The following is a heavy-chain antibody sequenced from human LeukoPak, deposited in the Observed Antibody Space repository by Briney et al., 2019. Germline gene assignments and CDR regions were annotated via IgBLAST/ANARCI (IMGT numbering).Heavy chain of an antibody. Sequence: TGGSLRLSCAASGFTFSRYAMHWVRQAPGKGLEWVAFIRYDGSNKYYADSVKGRFTISRDNSKNTLYLQMNSLRAEDTAVYYCAKEPATAPPGFDYWGQGTLVTVSS. CDR2: IRYDGSNK. J-gene: IGHJ4*02. D-gene: IGHD2-2*01. CDR3: AKEPATAPPGFDY. CDR1: GFTFSRYA. V-gene: IGHV3-30*02.